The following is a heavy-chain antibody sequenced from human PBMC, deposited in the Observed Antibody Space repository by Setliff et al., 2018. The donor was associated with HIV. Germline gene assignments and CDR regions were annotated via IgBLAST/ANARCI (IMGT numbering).Heavy chain of an antibody. V-gene: IGHV3-33*01. J-gene: IGHJ6*03. CDR2: MYDGSNK. D-gene: IGHD4-4*01. CDR1: IHLQYLW. CDR3: ARDIRAGNYPPYSYFYYMDV. Sequence: PGGSLRPLLCSVWIHLQYLWHVLGPPGSRQGAGVGGGYMYDGSNKYYEDSVQGRFTISRDNSKNTLYLQMNSLRAEDTAVYYCARDIRAGNYPPYSYFYYMDVWGKGTTVTVSS.